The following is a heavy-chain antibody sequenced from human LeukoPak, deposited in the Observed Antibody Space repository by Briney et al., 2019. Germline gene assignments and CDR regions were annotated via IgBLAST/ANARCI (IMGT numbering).Heavy chain of an antibody. D-gene: IGHD3-22*01. Sequence: GGSLRLSCAASGFRFDDYGMSWVRQAPGKGLEWVSGINWNGGSTGYADSVKGRFTISRDNSKNTLYLQMNSLRAEDTAVYYCAKAQSSGIKYYFDYWGQGTLVTVSS. CDR2: INWNGGST. CDR1: GFRFDDYG. CDR3: AKAQSSGIKYYFDY. V-gene: IGHV3-20*04. J-gene: IGHJ4*02.